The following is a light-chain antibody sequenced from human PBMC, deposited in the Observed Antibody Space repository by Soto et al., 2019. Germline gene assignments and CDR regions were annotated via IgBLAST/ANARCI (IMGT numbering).Light chain of an antibody. CDR2: DVS. CDR3: SSYTASRTYV. CDR1: SSDVGGYNY. J-gene: IGLJ1*01. V-gene: IGLV2-14*03. Sequence: QSVLTQPASVSGSPGQSITISCTGTSSDVGGYNYVSWYQHHPGKAPKLMIFDVSNRPSGVSNRFSGSKSGNTASLTISGLQAEDEAVHHCSSYTASRTYVFGTGSKVTV.